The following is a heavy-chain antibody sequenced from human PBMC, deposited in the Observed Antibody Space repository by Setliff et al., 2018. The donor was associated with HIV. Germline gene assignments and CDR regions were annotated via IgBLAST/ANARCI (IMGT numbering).Heavy chain of an antibody. CDR2: LASYNDDA. CDR1: GYTFTNYG. D-gene: IGHD4-17*01. Sequence: ASVKVSCKASGYTFTNYGITWVRQAPGHGLEWMGWLASYNDDANYAQNLQGRVTMTTDKSTSTAYMELRSLRSDDTAVYYCARGQYGDELFDHWGQGTLVTVSS. V-gene: IGHV1-18*01. J-gene: IGHJ4*02. CDR3: ARGQYGDELFDH.